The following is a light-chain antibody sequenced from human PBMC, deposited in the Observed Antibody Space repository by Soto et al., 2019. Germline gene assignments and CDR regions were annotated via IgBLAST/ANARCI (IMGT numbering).Light chain of an antibody. CDR2: DVS. J-gene: IGLJ2*01. CDR1: SSDVGGHNY. CDR3: SSYTSSSTLV. Sequence: QSALTQPASVSGSPGQSITISCTGTSSDVGGHNYVSWYQQHPGKAPKLIIYDVSSRPSGVSNRFSGSKSGNTASLTISGLQAEDEADYYCSSYTSSSTLVFGGGTKLTVL. V-gene: IGLV2-14*01.